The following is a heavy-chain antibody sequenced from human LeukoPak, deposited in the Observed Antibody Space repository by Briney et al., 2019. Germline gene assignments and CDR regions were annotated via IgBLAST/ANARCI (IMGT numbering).Heavy chain of an antibody. Sequence: PSETLSLTCTVSGGSISSSSYYWGWIRQPPGKGLEWIGSIYYSGSTYYNPSLKSRVTISVDTPKDQFSLKLNSVTAADTAVYYCARHMGYSFDIWGQGTMVTVSS. CDR1: GGSISSSSYY. V-gene: IGHV4-39*01. CDR2: IYYSGST. D-gene: IGHD5-18*01. CDR3: ARHMGYSFDI. J-gene: IGHJ3*02.